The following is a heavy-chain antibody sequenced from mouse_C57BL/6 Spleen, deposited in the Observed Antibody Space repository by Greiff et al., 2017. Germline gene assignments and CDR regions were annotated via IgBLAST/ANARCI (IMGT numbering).Heavy chain of an antibody. CDR2: IYPGNSDT. Sequence: EVQLQQSGTVLARPGASVKMSCKTSGYTFTSYWMHWVKQRPGQGLEWIGAIYPGNSDTSYNQKFKGKAKLTAVTSASTAYMELSSLTNEDSAVYHCTKGVLRSYYAMDYWGQGTSVTVSS. CDR1: GYTFTSYW. V-gene: IGHV1-5*01. CDR3: TKGVLRSYYAMDY. D-gene: IGHD1-1*01. J-gene: IGHJ4*01.